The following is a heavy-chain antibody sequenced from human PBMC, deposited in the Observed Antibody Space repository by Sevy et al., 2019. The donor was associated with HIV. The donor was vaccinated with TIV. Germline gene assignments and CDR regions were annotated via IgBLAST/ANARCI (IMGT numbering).Heavy chain of an antibody. V-gene: IGHV3-74*01. D-gene: IGHD5-18*01. J-gene: IGHJ4*02. Sequence: GGSLRLSCAVSGFTLSSHLMHWVRQAPGKGLVWVSRINSDESSTNYADSVRGRFTISRDNAKNTLYLQMNSLRADDTAVYYCARGILTAPRSSFDFWGQGTLVTVSS. CDR3: ARGILTAPRSSFDF. CDR2: INSDESST. CDR1: GFTLSSHL.